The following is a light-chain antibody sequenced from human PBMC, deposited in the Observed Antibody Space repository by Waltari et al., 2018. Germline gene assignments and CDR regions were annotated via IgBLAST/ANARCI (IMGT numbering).Light chain of an antibody. J-gene: IGLJ3*02. CDR1: SSDIGSYSL. CDR2: DVS. V-gene: IGLV2-23*02. CDR3: CSYTGSYTLA. Sequence: QSALTQPASVSGSPGQSITISCTGTSSDIGSYSLFSWSQQHPAKTPKLIIYDVSERPSGISNRFSGSKSGNTASLAISGLQAEDEADYYCCSYTGSYTLAFGGGTNLIVL.